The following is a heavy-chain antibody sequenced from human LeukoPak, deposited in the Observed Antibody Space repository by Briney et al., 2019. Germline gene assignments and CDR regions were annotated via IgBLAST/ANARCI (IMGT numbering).Heavy chain of an antibody. CDR1: GGSISSSSYY. Sequence: PSETLSLTCTVSGGSISSSSYYWGWIRQPPGKGLEWIGSIYYSGSTYYNPSLKSRVTISVDTSKNQFSLKLNSVTAADTAVYYCARRGSLGFHIPYYFDYWGQGTLVTVSS. D-gene: IGHD2-21*01. J-gene: IGHJ4*02. V-gene: IGHV4-39*07. CDR3: ARRGSLGFHIPYYFDY. CDR2: IYYSGST.